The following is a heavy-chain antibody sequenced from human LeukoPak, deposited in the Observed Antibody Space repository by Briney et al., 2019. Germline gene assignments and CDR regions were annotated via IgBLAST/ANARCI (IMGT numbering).Heavy chain of an antibody. J-gene: IGHJ4*02. CDR2: INHSGST. CDR3: ARGHITGTIGY. Sequence: SETLSLTCAVYGGSFSGYYWSWIRQPPGKGLEWIGEINHSGSTNYNPSLKSRVTISVDTSKNQFSLRLSSVTAADTAVYYCARGHITGTIGYWGQGTLVTVSS. CDR1: GGSFSGYY. D-gene: IGHD1-7*01. V-gene: IGHV4-34*01.